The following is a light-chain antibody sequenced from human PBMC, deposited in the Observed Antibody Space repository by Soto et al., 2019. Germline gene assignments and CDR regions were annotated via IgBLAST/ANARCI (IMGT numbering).Light chain of an antibody. CDR3: SSYAGSNKWM. CDR1: SSDVGGYNY. Sequence: QSVLTQPPSASGSPGQSVTISCTGTSSDVGGYNYVSWYQQHPGKAPKLMIYEVSKRPSGVPDRFSGSKSGNTASLTVSGLQAEDEADYYCSSYAGSNKWMFGGGTKVTVL. CDR2: EVS. J-gene: IGLJ3*02. V-gene: IGLV2-8*01.